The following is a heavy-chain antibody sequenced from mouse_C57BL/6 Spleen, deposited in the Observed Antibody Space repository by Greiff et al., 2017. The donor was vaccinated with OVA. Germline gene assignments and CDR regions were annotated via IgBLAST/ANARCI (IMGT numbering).Heavy chain of an antibody. CDR2: IYPRDGST. D-gene: IGHD3-2*02. J-gene: IGHJ3*01. CDR1: GYTFTSYD. CDR3: ARVWGSGYVSFAY. Sequence: VQLQQSGPELVKPGASVKLSCKASGYTFTSYDINWVKQRPGQGLEWIGWIYPRDGSTKYNEKFKGKATLTVATSSSTAYMELHSLTSEDSAVYFCARVWGSGYVSFAYWGQGTLVTVSA. V-gene: IGHV1-85*01.